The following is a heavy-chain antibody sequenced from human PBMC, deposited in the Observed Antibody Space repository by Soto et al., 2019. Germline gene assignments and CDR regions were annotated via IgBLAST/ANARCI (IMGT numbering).Heavy chain of an antibody. Sequence: QLQLQESGPGLVKPSETLSLTCSVSGDAINRDNYYLGWIRQPPGKGLEWIGSIYYRGNTYYNPSLTTRVTISLDKSKSQFSLKLNSVTAADSAVYFCARLEGLATISYYFAYWGQGTLVTVSS. CDR1: GDAINRDNYY. V-gene: IGHV4-39*01. CDR3: ARLEGLATISYYFAY. CDR2: IYYRGNT. D-gene: IGHD3-9*01. J-gene: IGHJ4*02.